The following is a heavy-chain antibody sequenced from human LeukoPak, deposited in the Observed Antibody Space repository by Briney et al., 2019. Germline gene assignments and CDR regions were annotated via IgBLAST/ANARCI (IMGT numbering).Heavy chain of an antibody. J-gene: IGHJ4*02. CDR3: ARWPYCNGTTCYTGY. CDR2: IIPIFGTA. V-gene: IGHV1-69*13. CDR1: GGTFSSYA. Sequence: SVKVSCKASGGTFSSYAISWVRQAPGQGLEWMGGIIPIFGTANYAQKFQGRVTITADESTSTAYMELSSLRSEDTAVYYCARWPYCNGTTCYTGYWGQGTLVTVSS. D-gene: IGHD2-2*02.